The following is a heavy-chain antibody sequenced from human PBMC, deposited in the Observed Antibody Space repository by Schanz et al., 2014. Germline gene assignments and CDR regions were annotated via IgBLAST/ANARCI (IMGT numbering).Heavy chain of an antibody. CDR2: IYHSGST. CDR1: GGSISSSDW. D-gene: IGHD6-19*01. V-gene: IGHV4-4*02. CDR3: ARGHHPHGITVAARGFDP. Sequence: QVQLQESGPGLVKPSGTLSLTCAVSGGSISSSDWWSWVRQPPEKGLEWIGEIYHSGSTNYNPSRKSRVTISEDKPRKQFTLKVAAMTAADTAVYYCARGHHPHGITVAARGFDPWGQGTLVTVSS. J-gene: IGHJ5*02.